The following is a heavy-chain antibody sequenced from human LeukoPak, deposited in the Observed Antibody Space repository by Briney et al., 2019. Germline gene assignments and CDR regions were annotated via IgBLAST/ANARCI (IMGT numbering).Heavy chain of an antibody. V-gene: IGHV4-59*01. D-gene: IGHD1-26*01. J-gene: IGHJ5*02. CDR3: AREGGSQGGLDP. Sequence: PSETLSLTCTVSGGSISSYYWSWIRQPPGKGLEWIGYIYYSGSTNYNPSLKSRVTISVDTSKNQFSLKRSSVTAAATAVYYCAREGGSQGGLDPWGRGTLVTVSS. CDR1: GGSISSYY. CDR2: IYYSGST.